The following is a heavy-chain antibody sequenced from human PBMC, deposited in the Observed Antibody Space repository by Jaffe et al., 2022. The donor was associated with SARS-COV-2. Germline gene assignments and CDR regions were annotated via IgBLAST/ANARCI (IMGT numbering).Heavy chain of an antibody. V-gene: IGHV3-66*02. J-gene: IGHJ4*02. D-gene: IGHD2-8*01. CDR3: ARLCTYGVCYDYFDY. CDR2: LYSGGST. CDR1: GFTVSSNY. Sequence: EVQLVESGGGLVQPGGSLRLSCAASGFTVSSNYMSWVRQAPGKGLEWVSVLYSGGSTYYADSVKGRFTISRDNSKNTLYLQMNSLRAEDTAVYYCARLCTYGVCYDYFDYWGQGALVTVSS.